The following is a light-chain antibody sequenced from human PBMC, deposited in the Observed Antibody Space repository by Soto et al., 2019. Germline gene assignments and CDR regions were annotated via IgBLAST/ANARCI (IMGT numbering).Light chain of an antibody. CDR1: QSVSSY. V-gene: IGKV3-11*01. J-gene: IGKJ4*01. CDR3: QQRSNWPT. CDR2: DAS. Sequence: EIALTQSQATLSLSPGERATPTCGASQSVSSYLAWYQQKPGQAPRLLIYDASNRATGIPARFSGSGSGTDFTLTISSLEPEDFAVYYCQQRSNWPTFGGGTKVEIK.